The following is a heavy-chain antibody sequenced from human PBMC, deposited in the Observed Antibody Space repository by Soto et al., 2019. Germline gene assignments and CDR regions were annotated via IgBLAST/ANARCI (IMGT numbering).Heavy chain of an antibody. CDR3: TLYGDYETYFDN. V-gene: IGHV3-15*06. Sequence: EVQLVESGGGLVKPGGSLRLSCVASGVTFSKAWMSWVRQAPGKGLEWVGRIKSEADGRTIHYAAPVKGRFTFSRDDSKSTVFLQMNSLKIEDTAVYYCTLYGDYETYFDNWGQGTLVAVSS. J-gene: IGHJ4*02. CDR2: IKSEADGRTI. D-gene: IGHD4-17*01. CDR1: GVTFSKAW.